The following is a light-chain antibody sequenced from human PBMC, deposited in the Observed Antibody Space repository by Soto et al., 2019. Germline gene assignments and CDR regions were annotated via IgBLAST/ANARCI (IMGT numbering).Light chain of an antibody. Sequence: IQMTQSPSSLSASVGDRVSITCRASQTIGTLLNWYQQKPGEAPNLLIHTSFTLYSEVQSRYSGTGCVTDFTLTISSLQPEDFATYVCQQAFSAEWTFGQGTKVDIK. J-gene: IGKJ1*01. CDR3: QQAFSAEWT. CDR1: QTIGTL. V-gene: IGKV1-39*01. CDR2: TSF.